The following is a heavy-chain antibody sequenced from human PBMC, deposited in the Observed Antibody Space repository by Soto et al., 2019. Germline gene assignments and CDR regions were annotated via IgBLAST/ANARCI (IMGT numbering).Heavy chain of an antibody. V-gene: IGHV5-10-1*01. CDR1: GYRFTGYW. Sequence: LGESLKICCRGAGYRFTGYWGSWVRKMPGKGLEWMGRIDPSDSYTNYSPSFQGHVTISADKSISTAYLQWSSLKASDTAMYYCARSPATHPYYYYGMDVWGQGTTVTVSS. J-gene: IGHJ6*02. D-gene: IGHD2-15*01. CDR2: IDPSDSYT. CDR3: ARSPATHPYYYYGMDV.